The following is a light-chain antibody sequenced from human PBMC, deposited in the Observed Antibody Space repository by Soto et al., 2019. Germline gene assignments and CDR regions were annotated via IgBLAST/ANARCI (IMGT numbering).Light chain of an antibody. J-gene: IGKJ1*01. CDR2: DAS. CDR3: QQYNNWPRT. V-gene: IGKV3-11*01. CDR1: QSVSSY. Sequence: IVLTQSPATLSLSPGESSTLSCLASQSVSSYLAWYQQKPGQSPSLLIYDASNRATGIPARFSGSGSGTDFTLTISSLQSEDFAVYCCQQYNNWPRTFGQGTEVDIK.